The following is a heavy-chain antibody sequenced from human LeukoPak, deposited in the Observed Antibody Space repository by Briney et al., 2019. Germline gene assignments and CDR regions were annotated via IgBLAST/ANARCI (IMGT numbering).Heavy chain of an antibody. CDR2: GT. J-gene: IGHJ4*02. V-gene: IGHV1-2*02. CDR3: AREREGYCSGGSCYPPSFDY. D-gene: IGHD2-15*01. Sequence: GTNYAQKFQGRVTMTRDTSISTAYMELSRLRSDDTAVYYCAREREGYCSGGSCYPPSFDYWGQGTLVTVS.